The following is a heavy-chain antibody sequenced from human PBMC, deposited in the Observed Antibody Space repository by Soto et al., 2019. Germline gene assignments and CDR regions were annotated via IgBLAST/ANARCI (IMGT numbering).Heavy chain of an antibody. Sequence: SVKVSCKASGYTFTSYGISWVRQAPGHGLEWMGWISAYNGNTNYAQKLQGRVTMTTDTSTSTAYMELRSLRSDDTAVYYCAKYCSSTSCTGDNWCERWGKGNMVNVSS. V-gene: IGHV1-18*04. J-gene: IGHJ5*02. CDR3: AKYCSSTSCTGDNWCER. CDR1: GYTFTSYG. CDR2: ISAYNGNT. D-gene: IGHD2-2*01.